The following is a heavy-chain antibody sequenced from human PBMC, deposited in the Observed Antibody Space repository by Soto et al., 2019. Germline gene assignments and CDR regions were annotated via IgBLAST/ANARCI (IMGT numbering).Heavy chain of an antibody. J-gene: IGHJ5*02. V-gene: IGHV5-51*01. Sequence: PGESLKISCEGSGYNFANYWIGWVRLMPGKGLEWIGIIYPRDSDTTYNPSFEGQVTMSVDRSLNTAYLQWSSLKASDSGIYYCARRMGPSIGRFDPWGQGALVTLSS. CDR1: GYNFANYW. CDR3: ARRMGPSIGRFDP. D-gene: IGHD2-15*01. CDR2: IYPRDSDT.